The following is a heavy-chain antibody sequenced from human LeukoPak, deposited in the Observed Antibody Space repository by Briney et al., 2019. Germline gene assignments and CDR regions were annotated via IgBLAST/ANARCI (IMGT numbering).Heavy chain of an antibody. CDR2: IYTSGST. J-gene: IGHJ3*02. CDR1: GGSISSGSYY. CDR3: ARVPPRYDFWSGYSRGDDAFDI. Sequence: SETLSLTCTVSGGSISSGSYYWSWIRQPAGKGLEWIGRIYTSGSTNYNPSLKSRVTISVDTSKNQFSLKLSSVTAADTAVYYCARVPPRYDFWSGYSRGDDAFDIWGQGTMVTVSP. V-gene: IGHV4-61*02. D-gene: IGHD3-3*01.